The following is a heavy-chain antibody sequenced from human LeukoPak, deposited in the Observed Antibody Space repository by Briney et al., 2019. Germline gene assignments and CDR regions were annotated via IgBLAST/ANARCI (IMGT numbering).Heavy chain of an antibody. D-gene: IGHD6-19*01. CDR2: INPNSGGT. CDR1: GYTFTGYY. Sequence: ASVKVSCKASGYTFTGYYMHWVRQAPGQGLEWMGWINPNSGGTNYAQKFQGRVTMTRDTSISTAYMELSRLRSDDTAVYYCAREPLAVAGKGSVDYWGQGTLVTVSS. J-gene: IGHJ4*02. CDR3: AREPLAVAGKGSVDY. V-gene: IGHV1-2*02.